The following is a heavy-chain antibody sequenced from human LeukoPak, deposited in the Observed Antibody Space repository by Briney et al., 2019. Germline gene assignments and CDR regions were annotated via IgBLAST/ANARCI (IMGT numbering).Heavy chain of an antibody. V-gene: IGHV1-18*01. CDR2: INTYNGNT. D-gene: IGHD1-26*01. Sequence: ASVKVSCKASGYTFTNFGITYCISWVRQAPEQGLEWMGWINTYNGNTNYAQKLQGRVTMTTDTSTNTAYMELRSLRSDDTAVYYCARAPGNYFDSWGQGTLVTVSS. J-gene: IGHJ4*02. CDR3: ARAPGNYFDS. CDR1: GYTFTNFG.